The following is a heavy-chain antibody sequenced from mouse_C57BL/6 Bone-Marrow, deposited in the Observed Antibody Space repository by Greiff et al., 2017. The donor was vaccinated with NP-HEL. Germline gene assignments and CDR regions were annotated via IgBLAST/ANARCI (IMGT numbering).Heavy chain of an antibody. CDR1: GYAFTNYL. J-gene: IGHJ1*03. CDR2: INPGSGGT. D-gene: IGHD1-1*01. V-gene: IGHV1-54*01. Sequence: QVQLQQSGAELVRPGTSVKVSCKASGYAFTNYLLEWVKQRPGQGLAWIGVINPGSGGTNYNEKFKGKATLTADKSSSTAYMQLSSLTSEDSAVYFCAYYGHWYFDVWGTGTTVTVSS. CDR3: AYYGHWYFDV.